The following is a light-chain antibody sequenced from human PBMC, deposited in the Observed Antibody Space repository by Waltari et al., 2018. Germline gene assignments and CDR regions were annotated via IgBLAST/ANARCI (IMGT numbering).Light chain of an antibody. CDR3: QQCSNWPPLT. CDR2: DAS. J-gene: IGKJ4*01. CDR1: QSVSSY. Sequence: EIVLTQSPATLSLSPGERATLSCRASQSVSSYLAWYQQKPGQAPRLLIYDASNRATGIPARFSGSGSGTDFTLTISSLEPEDLAIYYCQQCSNWPPLTFGGGTKVEIK. V-gene: IGKV3-11*01.